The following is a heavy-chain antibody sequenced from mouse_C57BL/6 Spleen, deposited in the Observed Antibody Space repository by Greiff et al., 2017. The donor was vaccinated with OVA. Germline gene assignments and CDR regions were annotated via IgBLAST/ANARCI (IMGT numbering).Heavy chain of an antibody. D-gene: IGHD2-4*01. CDR3: ARFYDYDVVYYFDY. Sequence: VKLVESGPELVKPGASVKISCKASGYAFSSSWMNWVKQRPGKGLEWIGRIYPGDGDTNYNGKFKGKATLTADKSSSTAYMQLSSLTSEDSAVYFCARFYDYDVVYYFDYWGQGTTLTVSS. CDR1: GYAFSSSW. CDR2: IYPGDGDT. J-gene: IGHJ2*01. V-gene: IGHV1-82*01.